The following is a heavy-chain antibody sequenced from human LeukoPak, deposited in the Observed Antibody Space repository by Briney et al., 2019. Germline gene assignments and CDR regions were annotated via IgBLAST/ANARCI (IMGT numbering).Heavy chain of an antibody. D-gene: IGHD5-12*01. CDR3: AKVYRGYSGYGDY. CDR2: ISYDGSNK. CDR1: GFTFSSYG. J-gene: IGHJ4*02. V-gene: IGHV3-30*18. Sequence: PGRSLRLSCAASGFTFSSYGMHWVRQAPGKGLEWVAVISYDGSNKYYADSVKGRFTISRDNSKNTLYLQMNSLRAEDTAVYYCAKVYRGYSGYGDYWGQGTLVTVSS.